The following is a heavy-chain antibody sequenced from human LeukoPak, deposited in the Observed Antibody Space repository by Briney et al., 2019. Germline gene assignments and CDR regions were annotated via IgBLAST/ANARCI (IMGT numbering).Heavy chain of an antibody. D-gene: IGHD6-13*01. CDR1: GYTFTSYG. V-gene: IGHV1-18*01. Sequence: ASVKVSCKASGYTFTSYGISWVRQAPGQGLEWMGWISAYNGNTNYAQKLQGRVTMTTDTSTSTAYMELRSLRSDDTAVYYCARDLRAAAGSHDAFDIWGQGTMVTASS. J-gene: IGHJ3*02. CDR3: ARDLRAAAGSHDAFDI. CDR2: ISAYNGNT.